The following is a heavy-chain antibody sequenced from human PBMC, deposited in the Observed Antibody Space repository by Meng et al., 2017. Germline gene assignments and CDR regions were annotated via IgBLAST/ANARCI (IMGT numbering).Heavy chain of an antibody. CDR2: IIPIFGTA. CDR1: GGTFSSYT. J-gene: IGHJ5*01. CDR3: ARPRESYWFDS. V-gene: IGHV1-69*06. Sequence: SVKVSCKASGGTFSSYTISWVRQAPGQGLEWMGGIIPIFGTANYAQKFQGRVTITADKSTSTAYKDLSSLRSEDTAVYYCARPRESYWFDSWGQGTLVTVSS.